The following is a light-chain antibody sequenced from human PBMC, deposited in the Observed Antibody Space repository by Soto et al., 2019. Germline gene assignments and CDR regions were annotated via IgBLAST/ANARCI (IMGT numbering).Light chain of an antibody. CDR2: GVS. CDR1: QSVNSNY. V-gene: IGKV3-20*01. Sequence: EIVLTQSPGTLSLSPGERATLSCRAIQSVNSNYLAWHQQKPGQAPRLLIYGVSSRATGIPDRFSGSGSGTDFTLTITSLEPEDFAVYYCQHYESSSSITFGHGTRLEIK. J-gene: IGKJ5*01. CDR3: QHYESSSSIT.